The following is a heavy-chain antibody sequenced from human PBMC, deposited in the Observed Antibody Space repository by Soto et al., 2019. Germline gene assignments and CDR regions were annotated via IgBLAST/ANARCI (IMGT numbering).Heavy chain of an antibody. CDR3: AIGLGTGTPFHF. CDR1: GFTFDEYA. Sequence: PGGSLRLSCVGSGFTFDEYAMHWVRQAPGKGLEWVSGISWNSGSIVYADSVKGRFTISRDNAKNSLSLQMNSLNPEDTALYYCAIGLGTGTPFHFWGQGTPVTVS. J-gene: IGHJ4*02. D-gene: IGHD1-7*01. CDR2: ISWNSGSI. V-gene: IGHV3-9*01.